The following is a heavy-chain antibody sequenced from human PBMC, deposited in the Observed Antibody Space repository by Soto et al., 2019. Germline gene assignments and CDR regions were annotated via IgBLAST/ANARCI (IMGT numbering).Heavy chain of an antibody. Sequence: SETLSLTCTLSGGTITNYYWSWIRQPAGKGLEWIGRIYSSGSTNYNPSLNSRVIMSVDTSQNQFSLNLSSVTAADTAKYYCAPENILTAATGKRDFDCWDKVTLGTVST. CDR2: IYSSGST. CDR3: APENILTAATGKRDFDC. V-gene: IGHV4-4*07. J-gene: IGHJ4*02. D-gene: IGHD6-13*01. CDR1: GGTITNYY.